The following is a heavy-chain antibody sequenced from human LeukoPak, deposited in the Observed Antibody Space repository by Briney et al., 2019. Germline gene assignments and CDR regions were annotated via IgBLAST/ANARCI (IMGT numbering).Heavy chain of an antibody. CDR2: INPNSGGT. CDR1: GCTFTGYY. CDR3: ARSGGKSTSLAKWFDP. J-gene: IGHJ5*02. D-gene: IGHD3-16*01. Sequence: ASVKVSCKASGCTFTGYYMHWVRQAPGQGLEWMGWINPNSGGTNYAQKFQGRVTMTRDTSISTAYMELSRLRSDDTAVYYCARSGGKSTSLAKWFDPWGQGTLVTVSS. V-gene: IGHV1-2*02.